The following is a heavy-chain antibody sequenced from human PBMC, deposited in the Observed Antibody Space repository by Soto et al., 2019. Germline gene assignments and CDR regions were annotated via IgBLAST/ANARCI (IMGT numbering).Heavy chain of an antibody. Sequence: QMQLVESGGGVVQPGGSLRLSCAASGFTFNYYPMHWVRQAPGKGLEWVAVVSFDGSNKYYADSVKGRFTISKDNSKNTLYLKMSSLRRADTAVYYCARLPGPLVAVLYIYPLDGREAMSDVGVWGQGTTVTVSS. CDR3: ARLPGPLVAVLYIYPLDGREAMSDVGV. J-gene: IGHJ6*02. CDR2: VSFDGSNK. D-gene: IGHD6-19*01. CDR1: GFTFNYYP. V-gene: IGHV3-30-3*01.